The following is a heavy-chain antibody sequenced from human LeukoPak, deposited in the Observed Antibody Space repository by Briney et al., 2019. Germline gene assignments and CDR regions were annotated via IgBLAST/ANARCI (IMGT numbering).Heavy chain of an antibody. V-gene: IGHV3-11*01. Sequence: PGGSRRLSCADSGFTFSDYYMSWIRQAPGKGLEWVSYISSSGSTIYYADSVKGRFTISRDNAKNSLYLQMNSLRAEDTAAYYCARESYYGSGSYCDYWGQGTLVTVSS. CDR2: ISSSGSTI. CDR3: ARESYYGSGSYCDY. CDR1: GFTFSDYY. J-gene: IGHJ4*02. D-gene: IGHD3-10*01.